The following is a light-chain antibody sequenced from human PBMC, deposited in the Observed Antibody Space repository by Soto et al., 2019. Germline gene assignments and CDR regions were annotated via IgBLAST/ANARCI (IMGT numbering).Light chain of an antibody. CDR2: DDH. Sequence: QSVLTQPPSVSAAPGERVTISCSGTSSNVGSHYVSWYQQFPRTAPKLLIYDDHKRPSGIPDRFSGSKSGTSVTLDITGLQTGDEADYYCGAWDSSLSVVLFGGGTKLTVL. J-gene: IGLJ2*01. CDR1: SSNVGSHY. V-gene: IGLV1-51*01. CDR3: GAWDSSLSVVL.